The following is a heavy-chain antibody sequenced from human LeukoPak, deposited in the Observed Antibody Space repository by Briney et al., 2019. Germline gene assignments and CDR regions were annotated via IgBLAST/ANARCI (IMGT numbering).Heavy chain of an antibody. CDR3: ARDRGYCSGGSCYRRVYYYYYMDV. CDR1: GGSISNFY. Sequence: PSETLSLTCTVSGGSISNFYWSWIRQPAGKGLEWIGRIIASGSTNYNSSLKSRVTMSIDTSKNQFSLKLSSVTAADTAVYYCARDRGYCSGGSCYRRVYYYYYMDVWGKGTTVTVSS. V-gene: IGHV4-4*07. J-gene: IGHJ6*03. CDR2: IIASGST. D-gene: IGHD2-15*01.